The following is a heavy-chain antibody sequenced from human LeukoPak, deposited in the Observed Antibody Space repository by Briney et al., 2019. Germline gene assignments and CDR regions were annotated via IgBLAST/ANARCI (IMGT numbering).Heavy chain of an antibody. D-gene: IGHD2-8*02. CDR3: ARYWRGNRRYMDV. CDR2: INPNSGGT. J-gene: IGHJ6*03. Sequence: ASVKVSCKASGYTFTGYYMHWVRQAPGQGLEWMGWINPNSGGTNYAQKFQGRVTMTRDTSISTAYMEMSSLRYDDTAVYYCARYWRGNRRYMDVWGKGTTVTISS. V-gene: IGHV1-2*02. CDR1: GYTFTGYY.